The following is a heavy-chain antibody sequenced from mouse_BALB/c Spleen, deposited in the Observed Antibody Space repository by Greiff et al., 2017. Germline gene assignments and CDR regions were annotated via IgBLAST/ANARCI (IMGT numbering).Heavy chain of an antibody. J-gene: IGHJ4*01. CDR3: ARSLYYAMDY. Sequence: QVQLQQSGPELVKPGASVRISCKASGYTFTSYYIHWVKQRPGQGLEWIGWIYPGNVNTKYNEKFKGKATLTADKSSSTAYMQLSSLTSEDSAVYFCARSLYYAMDYWGQGTSVTVSS. CDR2: IYPGNVNT. CDR1: GYTFTSYY. V-gene: IGHV1S56*01.